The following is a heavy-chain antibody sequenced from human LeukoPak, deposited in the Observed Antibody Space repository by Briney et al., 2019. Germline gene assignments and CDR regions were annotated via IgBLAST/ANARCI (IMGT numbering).Heavy chain of an antibody. CDR2: INHSGST. J-gene: IGHJ4*02. V-gene: IGHV4-38-2*02. D-gene: IGHD3-10*01. Sequence: SETLSLTCTVSGYSISSGDYWGWIRQPPGKGLERIGEINHSGSTNYNPSLKSRVTISVDTSKNQFSLKLSSVTAADTAVYYCARQVSSLYGSGSYLYWGQGTLVTVSS. CDR1: GYSISSGDY. CDR3: ARQVSSLYGSGSYLY.